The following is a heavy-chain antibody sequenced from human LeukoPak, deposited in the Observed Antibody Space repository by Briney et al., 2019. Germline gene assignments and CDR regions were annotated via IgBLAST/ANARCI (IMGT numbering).Heavy chain of an antibody. CDR3: ARGAKWAYYFDY. CDR1: AFTFNTYW. CDR2: INGDESST. D-gene: IGHD1-26*01. J-gene: IGHJ4*02. Sequence: GRSLRLSCAASAFTFNTYWMHWVRQVPGRGLEWVSRINGDESSTNYADSVKGRFTISRDNAKDTLYLHMNSLTAEDTAVYYCARGAKWAYYFDYWGQGTLVTVSS. V-gene: IGHV3-74*01.